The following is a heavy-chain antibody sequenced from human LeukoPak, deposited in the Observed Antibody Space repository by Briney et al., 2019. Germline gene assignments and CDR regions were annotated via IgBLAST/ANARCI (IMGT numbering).Heavy chain of an antibody. J-gene: IGHJ5*02. D-gene: IGHD1-26*01. V-gene: IGHV1-46*01. CDR2: INPSGSST. CDR1: GYTFTSYY. CDR3: ARDNSVGDTAWWFDP. Sequence: ASVKVSCKASGYTFTSYYMHWVRQAPGQGLEWMGLINPSGSSTSYAQKFQGRLSLTRDMSTSTDYMELSSLRSEDTTVYYCARDNSVGDTAWWFDPWGQGTLVTVSS.